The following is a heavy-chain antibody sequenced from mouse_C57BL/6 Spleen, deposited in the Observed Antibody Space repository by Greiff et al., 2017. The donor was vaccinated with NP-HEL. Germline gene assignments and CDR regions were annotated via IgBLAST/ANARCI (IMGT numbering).Heavy chain of an antibody. Sequence: VQRVESGPELVKPGASVKISCKASGYAFSSSWMNWVKQRPGKGLEWIGRIYPGDGDTNYNGKCKGKATLTADKSSSTAYMQLSSLTSEDSAVYFCARSRFEYEGAMDYWGQGTSVTVAS. CDR3: ARSRFEYEGAMDY. CDR2: IYPGDGDT. J-gene: IGHJ4*01. D-gene: IGHD2-4*01. CDR1: GYAFSSSW. V-gene: IGHV1-82*01.